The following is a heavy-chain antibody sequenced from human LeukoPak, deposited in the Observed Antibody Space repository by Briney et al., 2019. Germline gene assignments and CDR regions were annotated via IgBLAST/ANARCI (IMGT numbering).Heavy chain of an antibody. CDR1: GGTFSSYA. Sequence: GASVKVSCKASGGTFSSYAISWVRQAPGQGLEWMGRIIPILGIANYAQKFQGRVTITADKSTSTAYMELSSLRSEDTAVYYCARSASRSWYSWPSGWFDPWGQGTLVTVSS. CDR2: IIPILGIA. CDR3: ARSASRSWYSWPSGWFDP. V-gene: IGHV1-69*04. J-gene: IGHJ5*02. D-gene: IGHD6-13*01.